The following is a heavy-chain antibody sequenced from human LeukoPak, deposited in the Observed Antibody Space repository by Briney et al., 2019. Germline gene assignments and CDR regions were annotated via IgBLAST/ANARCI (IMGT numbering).Heavy chain of an antibody. CDR2: INPNRGGT. D-gene: IGHD5-18*01. CDR3: AREEYSPPWFDP. V-gene: IGHV1-2*02. CDR1: GYTFTDYY. Sequence: ASVTDSYVDSGYTFTDYYMRWVRQAPGQGLGWMGWINPNRGGTNYPQKFQGRVTMNRERHISTAYMELSRLRSDDTAVYYGAREEYSPPWFDPWGQG. J-gene: IGHJ5*02.